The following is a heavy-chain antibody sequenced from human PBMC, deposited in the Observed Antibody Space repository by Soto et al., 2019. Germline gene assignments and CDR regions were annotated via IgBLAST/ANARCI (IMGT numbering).Heavy chain of an antibody. CDR2: ISNDGNII. CDR3: AKENIHYDFDC. V-gene: IGHV3-30*18. Sequence: QLQLVGSGGGVVQPGGSLRLSCAASGFTFGSFGMHWVRQTPGEGLEWVAVISNDGNIIYYRDSVKGRFTISRDNSRNTVFLQMNSLRPEDSAVYYCAKENIHYDFDCWGQGALVSVS. D-gene: IGHD3-22*01. CDR1: GFTFGSFG. J-gene: IGHJ4*02.